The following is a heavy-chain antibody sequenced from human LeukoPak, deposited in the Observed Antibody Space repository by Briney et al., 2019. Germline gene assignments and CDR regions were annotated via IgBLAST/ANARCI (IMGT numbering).Heavy chain of an antibody. CDR2: FYTTGNT. Sequence: SETLSLTCTVSGDSISSYHWSWIRLPAGKGLEWIGHFYTTGNTNYNPSLKSRVTMSVDTSKNQFSLKLSSVTAADTAVYYCARHIQEDCTKGLCYFGPGDYWGQGTLVTVSS. D-gene: IGHD2-8*01. V-gene: IGHV4-4*07. J-gene: IGHJ4*02. CDR3: ARHIQEDCTKGLCYFGPGDY. CDR1: GDSISSYH.